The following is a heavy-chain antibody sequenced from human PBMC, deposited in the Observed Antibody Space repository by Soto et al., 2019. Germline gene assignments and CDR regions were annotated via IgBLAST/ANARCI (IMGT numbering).Heavy chain of an antibody. Sequence: EVQLVESGGGLVQPGRSLRLSCAASGFTFDDYAMQWVRQAPGKGLEWVSGISWNSGSIGYADSVKGRFTISRDNAKNSLYLQMNSLRAEDTALYYCAKVGGCSGGSCYFNYWGQGTLVTVSS. V-gene: IGHV3-9*01. J-gene: IGHJ4*02. D-gene: IGHD2-15*01. CDR2: ISWNSGSI. CDR3: AKVGGCSGGSCYFNY. CDR1: GFTFDDYA.